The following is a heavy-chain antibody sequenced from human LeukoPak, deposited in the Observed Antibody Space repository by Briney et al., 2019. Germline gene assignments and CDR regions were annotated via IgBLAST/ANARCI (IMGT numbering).Heavy chain of an antibody. V-gene: IGHV4-59*12. J-gene: IGHJ5*02. Sequence: SETLSLTCTVSGGSISSYYWSWIRQPPGKGLEWIGSIYYSGSTYYNPSLKSRVTISVDTSKNQFSLKLSSVTAADTAVYYCARDPGNWFDPWGQGTLVTVSS. CDR3: ARDPGNWFDP. CDR2: IYYSGST. CDR1: GGSISSYY.